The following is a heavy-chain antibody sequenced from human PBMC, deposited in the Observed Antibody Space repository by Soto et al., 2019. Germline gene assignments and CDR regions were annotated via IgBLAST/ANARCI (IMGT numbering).Heavy chain of an antibody. J-gene: IGHJ4*02. Sequence: PVGSLRLSCAASCFTFNIYAMTWVRQAPGKGLEWVSTTGATGRTTYYSDSVKGRFTVSRDNSKNTLDLQMSNLRAEDTAVYYCATVHNTSRSFDYWGQGTLVTVSS. CDR1: CFTFNIYA. D-gene: IGHD1-20*01. CDR2: TGATGRTT. V-gene: IGHV3-23*01. CDR3: ATVHNTSRSFDY.